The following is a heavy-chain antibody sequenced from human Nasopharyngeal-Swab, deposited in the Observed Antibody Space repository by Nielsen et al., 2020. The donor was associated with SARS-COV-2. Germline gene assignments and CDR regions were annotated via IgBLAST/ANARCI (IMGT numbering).Heavy chain of an antibody. CDR1: GYTFTSYG. CDR3: ARDLVDGDYAHYYYYGMDV. J-gene: IGHJ6*02. CDR2: ISAYNGNT. V-gene: IGHV1-18*01. Sequence: ASVKASCNASGYTFTSYGISWVGQAPGQGIEWMGWISAYNGNTNYAQKLQGRVTMTTDTSTSTAYMELRSLRSDDTAVYYCARDLVDGDYAHYYYYGMDVWGQGTTVTVSS. D-gene: IGHD4-17*01.